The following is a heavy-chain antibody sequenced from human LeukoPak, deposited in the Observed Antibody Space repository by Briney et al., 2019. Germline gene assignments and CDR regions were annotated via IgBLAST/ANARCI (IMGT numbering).Heavy chain of an antibody. Sequence: GGSLRLSCAASGFTVSSNYVSWVRQAPGKGLEWVSVIYSGGSTYYADSVKGRFTISRDNSKNTLYLQMNSLRAEDTAVYYCARDLVWGSGAFDIWGQGTMVTVSS. D-gene: IGHD7-27*01. CDR1: GFTVSSNY. V-gene: IGHV3-53*01. CDR2: IYSGGST. J-gene: IGHJ3*02. CDR3: ARDLVWGSGAFDI.